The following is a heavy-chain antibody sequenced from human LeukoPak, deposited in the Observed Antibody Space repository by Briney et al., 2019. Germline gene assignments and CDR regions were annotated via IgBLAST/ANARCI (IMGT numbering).Heavy chain of an antibody. CDR1: GFAFNKYA. CDR2: ISYDGRDK. CDR3: ASGPYGSGSSYSLDY. V-gene: IGHV3-30*04. D-gene: IGHD3-10*01. J-gene: IGHJ4*02. Sequence: GRSLRLSCTASGFAFNKYAMHWVRQAPGKGLEWVAVISYDGRDKHYADSVKGRFTISRDNAKNSLYLQMNSLRAEDTAVYYCASGPYGSGSSYSLDYWGQGTLVTVSS.